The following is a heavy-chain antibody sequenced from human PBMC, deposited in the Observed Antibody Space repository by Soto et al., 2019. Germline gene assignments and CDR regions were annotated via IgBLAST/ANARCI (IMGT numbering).Heavy chain of an antibody. D-gene: IGHD3-10*01. CDR3: ARGGTMVRGVSPYYFDY. CDR2: IYYSGST. CDR1: GGSISSYY. Sequence: QVQLQESGPGLVKPSETLSLTCTVSGGSISSYYWSWIRQPPGKGLERIGYIYYSGSTNYNPSLKSRVTISVDTSKNQFSLKLSSVTAADTAVYYCARGGTMVRGVSPYYFDYWGQGTLVTVSS. V-gene: IGHV4-59*08. J-gene: IGHJ4*02.